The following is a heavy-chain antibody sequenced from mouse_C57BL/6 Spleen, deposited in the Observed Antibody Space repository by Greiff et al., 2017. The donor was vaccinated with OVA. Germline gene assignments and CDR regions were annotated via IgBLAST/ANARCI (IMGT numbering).Heavy chain of an antibody. D-gene: IGHD1-1*01. J-gene: IGHJ2*01. CDR2: IRSKSNNYAT. CDR1: GFSFNTYA. CDR3: VRHYYGSSYFDY. V-gene: IGHV10-1*01. Sequence: EVHLVESGGGLVQPKGSLKLSCAASGFSFNTYAMNWVRQAPGKGLEWVARIRSKSNNYATYYADSVKDRFTISRDDSESMLYLQMNNLKTEDTAMYYCVRHYYGSSYFDYWGQGTTLTVSS.